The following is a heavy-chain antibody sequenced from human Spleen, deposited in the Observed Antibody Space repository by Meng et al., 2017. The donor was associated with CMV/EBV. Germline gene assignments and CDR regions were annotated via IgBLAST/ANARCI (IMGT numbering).Heavy chain of an antibody. V-gene: IGHV3-30*04. CDR2: ISYDGSNK. CDR3: ARSPGDYYYYGMDV. J-gene: IGHJ6*02. Sequence: GGSLRLSCAASGFTFSSYAMHWVRQAPGKGPEWVAVISYDGSNKYYADSVKGRFTISRDNSKNTLYLQMNSLRAEDTAVYYCARSPGDYYYYGMDVWGQGTTVTVSS. CDR1: GFTFSSYA.